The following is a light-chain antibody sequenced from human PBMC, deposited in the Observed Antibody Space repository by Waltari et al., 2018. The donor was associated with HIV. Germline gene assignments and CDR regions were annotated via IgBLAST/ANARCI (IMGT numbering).Light chain of an antibody. V-gene: IGKV1-12*01. Sequence: DIQMTQFPSTVSASVGDTVTLSCRAGAGISFHLAWYRQRPGEGPCLLIYDASRLETGVPSRFSGRQSGTNFTLTISDLQPEDFATYFCQHAHSFPHTFGGGTRLEV. CDR3: QHAHSFPHT. CDR2: DAS. CDR1: AGISFH. J-gene: IGKJ4*01.